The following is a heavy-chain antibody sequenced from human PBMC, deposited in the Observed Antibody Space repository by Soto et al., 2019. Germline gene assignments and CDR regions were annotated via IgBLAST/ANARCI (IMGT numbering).Heavy chain of an antibody. V-gene: IGHV2-5*01. CDR3: AHGTVKFES. CDR1: LFSLISIQMG. Sequence: XGPTLMNPTQTLPLTCTFALFSLISIQMGVGWIRQPPGKALEWLALIHWNDDKRYSPSLKSRLTITKDTSKNQVVLTMTNMDPVEKGTYYCAHGTVKFESWGQGILVTVSS. CDR2: IHWNDDK. J-gene: IGHJ4*02. D-gene: IGHD2-21*02.